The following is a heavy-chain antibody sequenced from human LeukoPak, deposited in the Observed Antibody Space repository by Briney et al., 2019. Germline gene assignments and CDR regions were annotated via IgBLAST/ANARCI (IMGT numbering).Heavy chain of an antibody. CDR1: GYTFTSYD. Sequence: ASVKVSCEASGYTFTSYDINWVGQATGQGLEWMGWMNPNSGNTGYAQKFQGRVAMTRNTSISTAYMELSSLRSEDTAVYYCARVRALGRYCSSTSCYGRGNWFDPWGQGTLVTVSS. V-gene: IGHV1-8*01. D-gene: IGHD2-2*01. CDR2: MNPNSGNT. CDR3: ARVRALGRYCSSTSCYGRGNWFDP. J-gene: IGHJ5*02.